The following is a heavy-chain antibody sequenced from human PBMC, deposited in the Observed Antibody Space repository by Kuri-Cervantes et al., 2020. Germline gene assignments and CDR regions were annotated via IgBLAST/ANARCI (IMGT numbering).Heavy chain of an antibody. J-gene: IGHJ4*02. D-gene: IGHD6-19*01. CDR1: GFTFSSYW. V-gene: IGHV3-7*01. CDR3: AREVAGAAFDY. Sequence: GESLKISCAVSGFTFSSYWMSWVRQAPGKGLEWVANIKQDGSETYYVDSVKGRFTISRDNAKNSLYLQMNSLRAEDTAVYYCAREVAGAAFDYWGQGTLVTVSS. CDR2: IKQDGSET.